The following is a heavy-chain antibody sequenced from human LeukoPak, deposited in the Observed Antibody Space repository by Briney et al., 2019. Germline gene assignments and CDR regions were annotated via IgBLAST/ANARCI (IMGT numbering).Heavy chain of an antibody. D-gene: IGHD2-21*01. V-gene: IGHV3-74*03. Sequence: GGSLRLSCVASGFTFRNYCMHGVRQAPGRGGVWVSRINSHGTTTLHADSAKRRFTIPRDNANHTRYLQMNSLRAEDTAVYYCARCGGDCFSFGMDVWGQGTTVTVSS. CDR1: GFTFRNYC. CDR3: ARCGGDCFSFGMDV. CDR2: INSHGTTT. J-gene: IGHJ6*02.